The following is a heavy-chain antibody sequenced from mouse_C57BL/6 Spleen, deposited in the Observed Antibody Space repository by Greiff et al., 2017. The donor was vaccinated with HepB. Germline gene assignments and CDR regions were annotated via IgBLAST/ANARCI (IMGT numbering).Heavy chain of an antibody. CDR1: GYTFTSYW. Sequence: VQLQQSGAELVRPGSSVKLSCKASGYTFTSYWMHWVKQRPIQGLEWIGNIDPSDSETHYNQKFKDKATLTVDKSSSTAYMQLSSLTSEDSAVYYCARRTAQATDYFDYWGQGTTLTVSS. J-gene: IGHJ2*01. D-gene: IGHD3-2*02. V-gene: IGHV1-52*01. CDR3: ARRTAQATDYFDY. CDR2: IDPSDSET.